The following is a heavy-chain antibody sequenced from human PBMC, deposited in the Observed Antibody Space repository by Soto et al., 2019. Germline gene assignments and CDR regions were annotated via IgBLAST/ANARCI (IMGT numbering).Heavy chain of an antibody. J-gene: IGHJ4*02. CDR3: ARDFAYFDS. D-gene: IGHD3-3*01. V-gene: IGHV4-61*01. Sequence: QVQLQESGPGLVKPSETLSLTCTVSGGSFKSGSYSWSWIRQPPGKVLEWIGYVYHTGRTSYNPSLKSRVSISMDTSKNQFPLNLDSVTAADTAVYFCARDFAYFDSWGQGTLVTVSS. CDR1: GGSFKSGSYS. CDR2: VYHTGRT.